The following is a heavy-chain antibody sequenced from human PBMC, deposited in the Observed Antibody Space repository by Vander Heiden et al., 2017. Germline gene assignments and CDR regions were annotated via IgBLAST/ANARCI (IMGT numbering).Heavy chain of an antibody. D-gene: IGHD3-16*01. CDR3: AGALKGGGHWYFDL. CDR2: ISSYSSSI. Sequence: EVQLVESGGGMFKPGGSLSLTCSSPGLTFSSDSRNWVRQAPGKGLEWVSSISSYSSSIYYADSEQGRFTISRDNAKNSLYLQMNSLRAEDTAIFYCAGALKGGGHWYFDLWGRGTLVTVSS. V-gene: IGHV3-21*01. CDR1: GLTFSSDS. J-gene: IGHJ2*01.